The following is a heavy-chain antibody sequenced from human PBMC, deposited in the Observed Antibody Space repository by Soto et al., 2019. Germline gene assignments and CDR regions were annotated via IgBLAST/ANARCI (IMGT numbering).Heavy chain of an antibody. D-gene: IGHD1-1*01. CDR1: GGSIRSYY. Sequence: NPSETLSLTCTVSGGSIRSYYWSWIRQPPGKGLEWIGYLYYSGSTNYNPSLKSRVTISVDTSRNQFSLKLNSVTAADTAVYYCAGPPIDWNDNYYYYMDVWGKGTTVTVSS. V-gene: IGHV4-59*01. CDR3: AGPPIDWNDNYYYYMDV. J-gene: IGHJ6*03. CDR2: LYYSGST.